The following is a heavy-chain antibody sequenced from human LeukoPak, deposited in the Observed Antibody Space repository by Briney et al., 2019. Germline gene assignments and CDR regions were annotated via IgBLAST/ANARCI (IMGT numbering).Heavy chain of an antibody. CDR3: ARDLVSSGWYWDYYYGMDV. Sequence: PSETLSLTCTVSGGSISSYYWSWIRQPPGKGLEWIGYIYYSGSTNYNPSLKSRVTISVDTSKNQFSLKLSSVTAADTAVYYCARDLVSSGWYWDYYYGMDVWGQGTTVTVSS. D-gene: IGHD6-19*01. CDR2: IYYSGST. CDR1: GGSISSYY. J-gene: IGHJ6*02. V-gene: IGHV4-59*01.